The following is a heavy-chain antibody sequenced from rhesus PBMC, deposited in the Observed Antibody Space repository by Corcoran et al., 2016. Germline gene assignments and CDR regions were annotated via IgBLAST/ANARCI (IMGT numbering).Heavy chain of an antibody. CDR1: VYSISSCYG. V-gene: IGHV4-127*01. Sequence: QVQLQESGPGLVKPSETLSLTCAVSVYSISSCYGWCWIRQHPGKGLEWIGQIYGGSCSTYYNPSLKCLDTVSKDTSKNQVSLKLSSVTAADTAVYYCARDFLPYFDYWGQGGLVTVSS. CDR3: ARDFLPYFDY. D-gene: IGHD4-11*01. CDR2: IYGGSCST. J-gene: IGHJ4*01.